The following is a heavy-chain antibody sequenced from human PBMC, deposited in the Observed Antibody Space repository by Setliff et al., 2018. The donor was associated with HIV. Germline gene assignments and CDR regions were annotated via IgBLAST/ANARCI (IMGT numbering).Heavy chain of an antibody. CDR1: GFAFDNYC. J-gene: IGHJ6*02. CDR3: AKDHYGMDV. V-gene: IGHV3-23*01. CDR2: ISGSGDSA. Sequence: GGSLRLSCAASGFAFDNYCMTWVRQAPGKGLEWVSAISGSGDSAYYADSVKGRFTISRDNSKNALYLQMNSLRAEDTAVYYCAKDHYGMDVWGQGTTVTVSS.